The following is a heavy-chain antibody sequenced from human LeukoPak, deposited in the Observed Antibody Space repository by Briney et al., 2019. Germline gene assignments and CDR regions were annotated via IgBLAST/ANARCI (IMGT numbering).Heavy chain of an antibody. CDR1: GFTFSSYA. CDR2: ISGSGGST. Sequence: HPGGSLRLSCAASGFTFSSYAMSWVRQAPGKGLEWVSAISGSGGSTYYADSVKGRFTISRDNAKNSLYLQMNSLRAEDTAVYYCARWGSPSRGSSDYYDSSGEGYFDYWGQGTLVTVSS. J-gene: IGHJ4*02. V-gene: IGHV3-23*01. D-gene: IGHD3-22*01. CDR3: ARWGSPSRGSSDYYDSSGEGYFDY.